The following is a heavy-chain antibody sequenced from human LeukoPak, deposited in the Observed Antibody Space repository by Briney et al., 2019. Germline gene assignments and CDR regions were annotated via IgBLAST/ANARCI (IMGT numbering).Heavy chain of an antibody. CDR1: GYTFSSYA. CDR3: ARSNNDGDYLGVGFDY. J-gene: IGHJ4*02. V-gene: IGHV7-4-1*02. Sequence: ASVKVSCKASGYTFSSYAMNWVRQAPGQGLEWMGWINTNTGNPTYAQGFTGRFVFSLDTSVSTAYLQISSLQAGDTAVYYCARSNNDGDYLGVGFDYWGXGTLVTVSS. D-gene: IGHD4-17*01. CDR2: INTNTGNP.